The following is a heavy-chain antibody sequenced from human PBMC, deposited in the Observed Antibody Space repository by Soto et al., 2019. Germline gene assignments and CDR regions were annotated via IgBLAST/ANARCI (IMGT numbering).Heavy chain of an antibody. CDR2: INPNSGGT. CDR3: ARSGAAGGTAYYYQYYGMDV. CDR1: GYTFTGYY. Sequence: QVQLVQSGAEVKKPGASVKVSCKASGYTFTGYYMHWVRQATGQGLEWMGWINPNSGGTNYAQKFQGWVTMTRDTSTSTAYMELSRLRSDDTAVYYCARSGAAGGTAYYYQYYGMDVWGQGTTVTVSS. J-gene: IGHJ6*02. V-gene: IGHV1-2*04. D-gene: IGHD6-13*01.